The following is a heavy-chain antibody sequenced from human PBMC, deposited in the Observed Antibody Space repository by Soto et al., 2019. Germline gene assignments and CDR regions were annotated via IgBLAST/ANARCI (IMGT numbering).Heavy chain of an antibody. J-gene: IGHJ6*02. V-gene: IGHV3-13*01. CDR1: GFGFNGYD. CDR2: ISTAGDT. CDR3: ARGGDRFDGMDV. Sequence: GGSLRLSCAASGFGFNGYDMHWVRQAPGKNLEWVAAISTAGDTYYLGSVKGRFTISREDAKNSLSLQINSLRVGDTAVYYCARGGDRFDGMDVWGQGTTVTVSS. D-gene: IGHD3-16*01.